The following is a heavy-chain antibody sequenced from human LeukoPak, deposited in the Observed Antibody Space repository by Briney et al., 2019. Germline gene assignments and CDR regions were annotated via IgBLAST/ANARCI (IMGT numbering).Heavy chain of an antibody. J-gene: IGHJ4*02. CDR1: GFSISGHY. CDR2: SRDKANNYVP. V-gene: IGHV3-72*01. CDR3: ARVSSRSQNDF. Sequence: GGSLRLSCAASGFSISGHYMDWVRQAPGKGLEWVGRSRDKANNYVPEYAASVKDRFSISRDESKNSVYLQMNRLESEDTALYYCARVSSRSQNDFWGQGTPVTVS.